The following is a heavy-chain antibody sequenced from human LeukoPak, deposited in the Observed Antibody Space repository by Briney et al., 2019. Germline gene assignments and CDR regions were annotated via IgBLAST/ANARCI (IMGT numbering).Heavy chain of an antibody. V-gene: IGHV3-23*01. CDR3: AKNSGSYFRHYFDY. CDR2: ISGSGSST. CDR1: GFTFSSYA. D-gene: IGHD1-26*01. J-gene: IGHJ4*02. Sequence: GGSLRLSCAASGFTFSSYAMSWVRQAPGKGLEWVSAISGSGSSTYYADSVKGRFTISRDNSKNTLYLQMNSLRAEDTAVYYCAKNSGSYFRHYFDYWGQGTLVTVSS.